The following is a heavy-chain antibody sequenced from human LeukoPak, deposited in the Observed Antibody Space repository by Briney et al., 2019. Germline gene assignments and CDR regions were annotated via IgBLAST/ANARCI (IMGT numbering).Heavy chain of an antibody. D-gene: IGHD3-10*01. CDR2: ISYDGNNK. Sequence: PGGSLRLSCAASGFTFSSYAMHWVRQAPGKGLEWVAVISYDGNNKYYADSVKGRFAISRDNSKNTLYLQMNSLRAEDTAVYYCARSLTMVRAPSIDYWGQGTLVTVSS. V-gene: IGHV3-30*09. CDR3: ARSLTMVRAPSIDY. J-gene: IGHJ4*02. CDR1: GFTFSSYA.